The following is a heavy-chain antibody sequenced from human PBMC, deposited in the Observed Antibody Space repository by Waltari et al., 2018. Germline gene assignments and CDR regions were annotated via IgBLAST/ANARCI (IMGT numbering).Heavy chain of an antibody. D-gene: IGHD2-2*01. V-gene: IGHV3-74*01. CDR1: GFSFSSVW. J-gene: IGHJ4*02. CDR3: ARDSSHLPAAFDN. CDR2: ISNYGRTT. Sequence: EVELVQSGGGFVQSGASLRLSCAASGFSFSSVWMQWVRQVPGKGLVWVSRISNYGRTTDYTDAVKDRFTVSRDNAKDTLYLQMNSLRAEDTAVYYCARDSSHLPAAFDNWGQGTLVTVSS.